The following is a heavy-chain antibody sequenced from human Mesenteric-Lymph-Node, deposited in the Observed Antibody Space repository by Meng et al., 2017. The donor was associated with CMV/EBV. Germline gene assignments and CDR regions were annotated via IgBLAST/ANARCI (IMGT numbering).Heavy chain of an antibody. CDR3: ARDLRNFQLWGGLPHPRPIDY. CDR1: GFTFSNYN. V-gene: IGHV3-21*01. Sequence: GGFLRLSCATSGFTFSNYNMNWVRQAPGKGLEWVASISSSDDYKKYSDSVRGRFTISRDDAKNSLYLQMNSLRGEDTAVYYCARDLRNFQLWGGLPHPRPIDYWGQGTLVTVSS. D-gene: IGHD3-3*01. J-gene: IGHJ4*02. CDR2: ISSSDDYK.